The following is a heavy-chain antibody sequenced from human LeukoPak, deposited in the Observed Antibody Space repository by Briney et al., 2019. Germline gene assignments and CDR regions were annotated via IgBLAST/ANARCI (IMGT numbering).Heavy chain of an antibody. CDR1: GYIFTNYN. J-gene: IGHJ5*01. Sequence: ASVKVSCKASGYIFTNYNLHWVRQAPGQGLEYMGWINTNTGGTKYAQKFQGRVTMTRDTSISIAYMEVNRLTSDDTAMFYCARDNDSWGQGTLVTVSS. CDR3: ARDNDS. V-gene: IGHV1-2*02. CDR2: INTNTGGT.